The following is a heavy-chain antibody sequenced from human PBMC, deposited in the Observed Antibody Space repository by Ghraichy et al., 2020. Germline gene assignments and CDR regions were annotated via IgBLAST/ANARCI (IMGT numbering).Heavy chain of an antibody. D-gene: IGHD3-3*02. CDR3: AHKSYIRSSPFNFDS. CDR2: IHWNDDE. J-gene: IGHJ4*02. Sequence: SGPTLLKPTETLTLTCTFSGFSLSTGGVGVGWIRQPPGKALEWLALIHWNDDERYSPSLKSRLTISKDTSKNQVVLTMTNMDPVDTATYYCAHKSYIRSSPFNFDSWGQGTLVIVSS. V-gene: IGHV2-5*01. CDR1: GFSLSTGGVG.